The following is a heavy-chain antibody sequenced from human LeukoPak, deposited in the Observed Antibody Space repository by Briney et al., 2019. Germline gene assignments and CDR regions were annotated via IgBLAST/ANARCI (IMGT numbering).Heavy chain of an antibody. CDR1: GFTFRSYW. CDR3: ARDIYGRLDV. V-gene: IGHV3-7*01. Sequence: GGSLRLSCAASGFTFRSYWMSWVRQAPGKGLEWVANIKQDGREKYYVDSVKGRFTISRDNAENSLYLQMDSLRAEDAGIYYCARDIYGRLDVWGKGTTVTVSS. CDR2: IKQDGREK. D-gene: IGHD4-17*01. J-gene: IGHJ6*04.